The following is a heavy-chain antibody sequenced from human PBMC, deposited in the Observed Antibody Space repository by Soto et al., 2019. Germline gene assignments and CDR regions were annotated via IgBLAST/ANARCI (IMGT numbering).Heavy chain of an antibody. J-gene: IGHJ4*02. CDR3: AILSN. V-gene: IGHV3-53*02. D-gene: IGHD6-6*01. CDR1: GFTVSSNY. Sequence: EVQLVETGGGLIQPGGSLRLSCAASGFTVSSNYMNWVRQAPGKGLEWLSIIYSDATTYYADSVKGRFTISRDNFKHTLYLQMNNLRAEDKAVYYCAILSNWGQGTLVTVSS. CDR2: IYSDATT.